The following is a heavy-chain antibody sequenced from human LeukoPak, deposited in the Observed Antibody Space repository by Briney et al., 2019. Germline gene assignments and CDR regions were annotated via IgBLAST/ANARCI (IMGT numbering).Heavy chain of an antibody. CDR2: ITWDSTGV. V-gene: IGHV3-9*03. Sequence: PGGSLRLSCAASGFTFNDYSMHWVRQVPGKGLEWVSGITWDSTGVGYADSVKGRFTMSRDNAKNSVYLQMDSLRVEDMALYYCAKSAGFSSGGVFDIWGQGTMVTVSS. CDR3: AKSAGFSSGGVFDI. D-gene: IGHD3-22*01. J-gene: IGHJ3*02. CDR1: GFTFNDYS.